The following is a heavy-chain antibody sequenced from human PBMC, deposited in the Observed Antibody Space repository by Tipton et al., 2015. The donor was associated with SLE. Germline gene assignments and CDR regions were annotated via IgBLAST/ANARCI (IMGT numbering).Heavy chain of an antibody. CDR1: GFRFSSYN. CDR2: ISSLGNFI. CDR3: ARYEYQGYGEKPQDY. V-gene: IGHV3-21*03. D-gene: IGHD5-12*01. J-gene: IGHJ4*02. Sequence: SLRLSCAASGFRFSSYNMNWVRQAPGKGLEWVASISSLGNFIYYGDSLKGRFTVSRDNAKNSLYLQMNNLRAEDTAFYYCARYEYQGYGEKPQDYWGQGTLVTVSS.